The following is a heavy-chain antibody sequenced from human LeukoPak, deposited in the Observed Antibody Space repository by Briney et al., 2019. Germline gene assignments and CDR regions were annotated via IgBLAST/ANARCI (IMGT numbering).Heavy chain of an antibody. CDR1: GYSFTDYY. D-gene: IGHD6-6*01. CDR2: NKANSGDT. V-gene: IGHV1-2*02. Sequence: ASVKVSCKASGYSFTDYYIHWVRQAPGQGLEWMGWNKANSGDTNYAQKFKGRVTMTRDASISTAYMELCSLRSDDTAVYFCARKAEGQPVDYWGQGTLVTVSS. CDR3: ARKAEGQPVDY. J-gene: IGHJ4*02.